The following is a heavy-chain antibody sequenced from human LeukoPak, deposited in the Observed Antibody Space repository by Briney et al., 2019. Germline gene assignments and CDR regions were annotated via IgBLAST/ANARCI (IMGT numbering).Heavy chain of an antibody. V-gene: IGHV3-21*04. D-gene: IGHD1-26*01. Sequence: GGSLRLSCAASGFTFSSYSMNWVRQAPGKGLEWVSYISGGSSFTYYVDSVKGRFTISRDNAKNSLYLQMNSLRAEDTALYYCAKDMMAIVGGTTSAFDMWGQGTMVTVSS. CDR3: AKDMMAIVGGTTSAFDM. J-gene: IGHJ3*02. CDR1: GFTFSSYS. CDR2: ISGGSSFT.